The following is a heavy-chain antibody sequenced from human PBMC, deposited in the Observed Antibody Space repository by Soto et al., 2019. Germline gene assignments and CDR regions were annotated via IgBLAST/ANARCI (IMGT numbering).Heavy chain of an antibody. D-gene: IGHD2-15*01. J-gene: IGHJ4*02. CDR2: ISDTSSHI. Sequence: GGSLRLSCAASGFTFSIYTMTWVRQAPGKGLEWVSSISDTSSHIYYSDSVKGRFTVYRDNAKNSLYLQVNSLRAEDTAGYYCARVRSGGSGYFDYWGQGTLVTVSS. CDR1: GFTFSIYT. CDR3: ARVRSGGSGYFDY. V-gene: IGHV3-21*01.